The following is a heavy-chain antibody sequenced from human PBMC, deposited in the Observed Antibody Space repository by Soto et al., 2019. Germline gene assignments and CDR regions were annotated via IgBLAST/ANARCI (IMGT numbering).Heavy chain of an antibody. J-gene: IGHJ4*02. CDR1: GGTFSSYA. CDR2: IIPIFGTA. CDR3: ARGTPTYYYDSSGYPNLGVFDY. Sequence: SVKVSCKASGGTFSSYAISWVRQAPGQGLEWMGGIIPIFGTANYAQKFQGRVTITADESTSTAYMELSSLRSEDTAVYYCARGTPTYYYDSSGYPNLGVFDYWGQGTLVTVSS. D-gene: IGHD3-22*01. V-gene: IGHV1-69*13.